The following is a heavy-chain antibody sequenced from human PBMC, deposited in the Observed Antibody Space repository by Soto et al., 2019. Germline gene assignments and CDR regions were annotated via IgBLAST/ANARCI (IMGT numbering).Heavy chain of an antibody. Sequence: QVQLVQSGAEVKKPGASVKVSCKTSGYTFTNFGLSWVRQAPGQGLEWMGWISAYNGNTNHAQNFKGRVTITTATSTSTAKMELRSLRSDDTAVYYYATGGTPIDYWGQGTLVTVSS. D-gene: IGHD3-16*01. CDR1: GYTFTNFG. J-gene: IGHJ4*02. V-gene: IGHV1-18*01. CDR2: ISAYNGNT. CDR3: ATGGTPIDY.